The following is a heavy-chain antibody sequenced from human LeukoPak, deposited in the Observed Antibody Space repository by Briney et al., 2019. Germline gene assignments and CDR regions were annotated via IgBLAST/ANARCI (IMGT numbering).Heavy chain of an antibody. Sequence: SGPALVKPTQTLTLTCTFSGFSLSTSGMCVSWIRQPPGKALEWLARIDWDDDKYYSTSLKTRLTISKDTSKNQVVLTMTNMDPVDTATYYCARTPSPPYSSGWYVFDYWGQGTLVTVSS. CDR3: ARTPSPPYSSGWYVFDY. CDR1: GFSLSTSGMC. J-gene: IGHJ4*02. V-gene: IGHV2-70*11. D-gene: IGHD6-19*01. CDR2: IDWDDDK.